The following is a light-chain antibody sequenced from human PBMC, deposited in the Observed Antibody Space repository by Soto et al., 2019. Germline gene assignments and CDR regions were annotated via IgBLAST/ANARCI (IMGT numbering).Light chain of an antibody. V-gene: IGLV1-44*01. CDR1: SSNIRGRT. Sequence: QSVLTQPPSASGTPGQRVTIPCSGSSSNIRGRTVLWYQQLPGTTPKLLIYNYNQRPSGVPVRFSGSTSGTSASLAITGLQSEDEGDYYCAAWDDSMTAHVFGVGTKVTVL. CDR2: NYN. J-gene: IGLJ1*01. CDR3: AAWDDSMTAHV.